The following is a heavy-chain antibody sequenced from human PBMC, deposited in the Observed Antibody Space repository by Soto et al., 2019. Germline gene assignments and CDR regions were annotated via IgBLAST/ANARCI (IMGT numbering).Heavy chain of an antibody. CDR3: ARDEDIVVGGYCDALDI. J-gene: IGHJ3*02. D-gene: IGHD2-15*01. Sequence: EVQLVESGGGLVQPGGSLRLSCTVSGFTFSSYWMTWVRQAPGKGLEWVANINRDGSEKPYLDSVEGRFTISRDNAKNSLYLQMDSLRAEDTAVYYCARDEDIVVGGYCDALDIWGQGTLVTVSS. V-gene: IGHV3-7*01. CDR1: GFTFSSYW. CDR2: INRDGSEK.